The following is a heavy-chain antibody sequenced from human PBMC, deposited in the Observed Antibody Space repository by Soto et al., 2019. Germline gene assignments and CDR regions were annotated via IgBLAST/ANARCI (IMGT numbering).Heavy chain of an antibody. CDR1: GYTFTSYG. D-gene: IGHD3-22*01. V-gene: IGHV1-18*01. J-gene: IGHJ4*02. Sequence: ASVKVSCKASGYTFTSYGISLVRQAPGQGLEWMGWISAYNGNTNYAQKLQGRVTMTTDTSTSTAYMELRSLRSDDTAVYYCARSKAYYDSSGYQYWGQGTLVTVSS. CDR3: ARSKAYYDSSGYQY. CDR2: ISAYNGNT.